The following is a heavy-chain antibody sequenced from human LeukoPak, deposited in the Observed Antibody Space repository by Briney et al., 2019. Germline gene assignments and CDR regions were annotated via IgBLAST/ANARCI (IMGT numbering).Heavy chain of an antibody. CDR1: GYSFTSYW. Sequence: RGESLKISCKGSGYSFTSYWIGWVHQMPGKGLEWMGIIYPGDSDTRYSPSFQGQVTISADKSISTAYLQWSSPKASDTAMYYCARMRQLWDWFDPWGQGTLVTVSS. J-gene: IGHJ5*02. D-gene: IGHD6-6*01. CDR2: IYPGDSDT. CDR3: ARMRQLWDWFDP. V-gene: IGHV5-51*07.